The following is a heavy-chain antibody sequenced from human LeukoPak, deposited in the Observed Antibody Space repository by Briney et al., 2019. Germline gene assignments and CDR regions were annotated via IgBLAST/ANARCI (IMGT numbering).Heavy chain of an antibody. Sequence: GGSLRLSCAASGFTFSSYALSWVRQAPGKGLEWVSGINGSGGSTYYVDSVRGRFTISRANSKNTLYLQMNSLRAEDPAVYYCAKMVGIPYYWGQGTLVTVSS. CDR1: GFTFSSYA. CDR3: AKMVGIPYY. J-gene: IGHJ4*02. V-gene: IGHV3-23*01. CDR2: INGSGGST. D-gene: IGHD2-21*01.